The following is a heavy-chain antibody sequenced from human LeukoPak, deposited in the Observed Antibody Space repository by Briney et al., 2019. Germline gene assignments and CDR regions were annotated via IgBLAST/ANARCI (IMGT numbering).Heavy chain of an antibody. CDR2: IYHSGST. CDR1: GYSISSGYY. Sequence: SETLSLTCAVSGYSISSGYYWGWIRQPPGKGLEWIGSIYHSGSTYYNLSLKSRVTISVDTSKNQFSLKLSSVTAADTAVYYCARQIHDYGDYFDYWGQGTLVTVSS. J-gene: IGHJ4*02. V-gene: IGHV4-38-2*01. D-gene: IGHD4-17*01. CDR3: ARQIHDYGDYFDY.